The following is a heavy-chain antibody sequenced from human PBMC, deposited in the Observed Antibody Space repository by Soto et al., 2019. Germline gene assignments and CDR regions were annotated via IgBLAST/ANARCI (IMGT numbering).Heavy chain of an antibody. J-gene: IGHJ6*03. CDR1: GGTFSSYA. D-gene: IGHD3-9*01. CDR3: ARLGVLRYFDWLLSTNYYYYYMDV. Sequence: ASVKVSCKASGGTFSSYAISWVRQAPGQGLEWMGWMNPNSGNTGYAQKFQGRVTMTRNTSISTAYMELSSLRSEDTAVYYCARLGVLRYFDWLLSTNYYYYYMDVWGKGTTVTVSS. V-gene: IGHV1-8*02. CDR2: MNPNSGNT.